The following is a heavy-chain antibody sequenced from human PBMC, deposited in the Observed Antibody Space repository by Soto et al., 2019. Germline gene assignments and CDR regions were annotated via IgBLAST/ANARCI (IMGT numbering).Heavy chain of an antibody. V-gene: IGHV1-69*08. CDR3: ERDYYDSSGYGWFDP. CDR2: IIPILGIA. Sequence: QVQLVQSGAEVKKPGSSVKVSCKASGGTFSSYTISWVRQAPGQGLEWMGRIIPILGIANYAQKFQGRVTITADKSTSTAHMELSSLRSEDTAVYYCERDYYDSSGYGWFDPWGQGTLVTVSS. J-gene: IGHJ5*02. CDR1: GGTFSSYT. D-gene: IGHD3-22*01.